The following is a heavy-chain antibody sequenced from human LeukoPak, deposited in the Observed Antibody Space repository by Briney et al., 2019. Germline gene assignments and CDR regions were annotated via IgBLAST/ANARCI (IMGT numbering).Heavy chain of an antibody. V-gene: IGHV4-34*01. Sequence: SETLSLTCAVYGGSFSGYYWSWTRQPPGKGLEWIGEINHSGSTNYNPSLKSRVTISVDTSKNQFSLKLSSVTAADTAVYHCARVRGSLDYWGQGTLVTVSS. CDR2: INHSGST. CDR1: GGSFSGYY. J-gene: IGHJ4*02. CDR3: ARVRGSLDY.